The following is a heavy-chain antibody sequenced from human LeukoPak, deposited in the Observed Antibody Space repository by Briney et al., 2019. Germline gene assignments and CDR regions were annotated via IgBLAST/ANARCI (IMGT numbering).Heavy chain of an antibody. J-gene: IGHJ4*02. CDR3: TSGLIAAGGEKFAY. CDR2: IRSKANGYAT. Sequence: PGGSLRLSCAASGFTFSGSAMHWVRQASGKGLEWVGRIRSKANGYATAYAESVKGRIAISRDDSENRAYLQMNSLKIEDTVVYYCTSGLIAAGGEKFAYWGQGTLVTVSS. D-gene: IGHD6-13*01. V-gene: IGHV3-73*01. CDR1: GFTFSGSA.